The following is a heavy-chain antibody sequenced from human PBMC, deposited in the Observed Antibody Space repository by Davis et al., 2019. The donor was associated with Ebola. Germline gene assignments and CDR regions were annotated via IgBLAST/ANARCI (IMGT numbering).Heavy chain of an antibody. CDR3: ARRNPYSGSSVDAFDM. CDR2: ISGSGGST. CDR1: GFTFSSYA. J-gene: IGHJ3*02. Sequence: PGGSLRLSCAASGFTFSSYAMSWVRQAPGKGLEWVSAISGSGGSTYYADSVKGRFTISRDNFKNTLYLQMNSLRAEDTAVYYCARRNPYSGSSVDAFDMWGQGTMVTVSS. V-gene: IGHV3-23*01. D-gene: IGHD1-26*01.